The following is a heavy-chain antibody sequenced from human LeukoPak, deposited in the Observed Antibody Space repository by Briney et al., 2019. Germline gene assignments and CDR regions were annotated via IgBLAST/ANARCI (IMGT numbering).Heavy chain of an antibody. CDR2: IYYSGST. D-gene: IGHD5-12*01. CDR1: GGSVSSSSNY. V-gene: IGHV4-39*01. Sequence: SETLSLTCSVSGGSVSSSSNYWGWIRQPPGKGLEWIGSIYYSGSTYYNPSLKSRVTISVDTSKNQFSLKLSSVTAADTAVYYCARGSGYDYAFDIWGQGTMVTVSS. J-gene: IGHJ3*02. CDR3: ARGSGYDYAFDI.